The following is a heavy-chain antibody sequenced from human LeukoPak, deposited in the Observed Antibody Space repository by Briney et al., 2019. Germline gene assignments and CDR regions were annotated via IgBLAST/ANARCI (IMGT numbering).Heavy chain of an antibody. J-gene: IGHJ5*02. CDR1: GYTFTSYG. CDR3: ARGQRYYDSSGPFFA. Sequence: ASVKVSCKASGYTFTSYGISWVRQAPGQGLEWMGWISAYNGNTNYAQKLQGRVTMTTDTSTSTAYMELRNLRSDDTAVYYCARGQRYYDSSGPFFAWGQGTLVTVSS. CDR2: ISAYNGNT. D-gene: IGHD3-22*01. V-gene: IGHV1-18*01.